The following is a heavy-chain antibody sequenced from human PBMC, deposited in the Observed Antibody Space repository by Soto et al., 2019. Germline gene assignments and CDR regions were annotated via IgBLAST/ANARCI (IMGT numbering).Heavy chain of an antibody. CDR1: GGTFSSYA. J-gene: IGHJ4*02. CDR2: IIPIFGTA. Sequence: SVKVSCKASGGTFSSYAISWVRQAPGQGLEWMGGIIPIFGTANYAQKFQGRVTITADESTGTAYMELSSLRSEDTAVYYCAIEVGASRRAFDYWGQGTLVTVSS. V-gene: IGHV1-69*13. D-gene: IGHD1-26*01. CDR3: AIEVGASRRAFDY.